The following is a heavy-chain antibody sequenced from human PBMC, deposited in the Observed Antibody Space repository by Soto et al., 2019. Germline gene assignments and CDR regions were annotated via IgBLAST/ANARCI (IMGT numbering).Heavy chain of an antibody. D-gene: IGHD2-2*01. CDR3: ASDLYCKSTICPDY. CDR1: GYTFTTYD. Sequence: ASVKVSCKASGYTFTTYDINWVRQAPGQGLEWMGWMNPHSGNTDYAQKFQGRVTMTRTTSISTAYMELSSLRSEDTAMYYCASDLYCKSTICPDYWGQGTLVTVSS. CDR2: MNPHSGNT. J-gene: IGHJ4*02. V-gene: IGHV1-8*01.